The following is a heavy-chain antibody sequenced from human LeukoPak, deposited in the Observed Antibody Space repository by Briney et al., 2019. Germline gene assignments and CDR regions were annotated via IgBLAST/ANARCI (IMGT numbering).Heavy chain of an antibody. J-gene: IGHJ6*02. CDR3: ARPQRGPTAPYGMDV. Sequence: SVKVSCKASGGTFSSYAISWVRQAPGQGLEWMGGIIPIFGTANYAQKSQGRVTITADESTSTAYMELSSLRSEDTAVYYCARPQRGPTAPYGMDVWGQGTTVTVPS. CDR1: GGTFSSYA. D-gene: IGHD4-17*01. V-gene: IGHV1-69*13. CDR2: IIPIFGTA.